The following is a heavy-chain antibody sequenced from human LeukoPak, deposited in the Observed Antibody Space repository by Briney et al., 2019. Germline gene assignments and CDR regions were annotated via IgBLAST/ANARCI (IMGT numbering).Heavy chain of an antibody. D-gene: IGHD2-2*01. CDR1: GFTFDDYA. CDR2: ISWNSGSI. J-gene: IGHJ3*02. V-gene: IGHV3-9*03. Sequence: GRSLRLSCAASGFTFDDYAMHWVRQAPGKGLEWVSGISWNSGSIGYADSVKGRFTISRDNAKNSLYLQMNSLRAEDMALYYCAKDSSTSHPSRAFDIWGQGTMVTVSS. CDR3: AKDSSTSHPSRAFDI.